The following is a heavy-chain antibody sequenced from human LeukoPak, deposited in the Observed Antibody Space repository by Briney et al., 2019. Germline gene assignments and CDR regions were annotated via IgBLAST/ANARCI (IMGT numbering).Heavy chain of an antibody. CDR1: GFTFSSYG. J-gene: IGHJ4*02. V-gene: IGHV3-23*01. CDR2: ISGSGGST. D-gene: IGHD3-9*01. CDR3: AKDRDDILTGYVDGY. Sequence: GGSLRLSCAASGFTFSSYGMSWVRQAPGKGLEWVSAISGSGGSTYYADSVKGRFTISRDNSKNTLYLQMNSLRAEDTAVYYCAKDRDDILTGYVDGYWGQGTLVTVSS.